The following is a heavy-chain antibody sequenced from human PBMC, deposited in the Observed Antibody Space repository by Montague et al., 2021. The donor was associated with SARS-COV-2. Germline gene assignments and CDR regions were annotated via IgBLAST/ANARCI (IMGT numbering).Heavy chain of an antibody. J-gene: IGHJ3*02. D-gene: IGHD3-22*01. V-gene: IGHV2-70*02. CDR1: GFSLSTSGMC. CDR3: AREVRYYYDSSGPGAFDI. Sequence: PALVKPTQTLTLTCTFSGFSLSTSGMCVSWIRQPPGKALEWLALXDWDDDKYYSTSLKTRLTISKDTSKNQVVLTMTNMDPADTAVYYCAREVRYYYDSSGPGAFDIWGQGTMVTVSS. CDR2: XDWDDDK.